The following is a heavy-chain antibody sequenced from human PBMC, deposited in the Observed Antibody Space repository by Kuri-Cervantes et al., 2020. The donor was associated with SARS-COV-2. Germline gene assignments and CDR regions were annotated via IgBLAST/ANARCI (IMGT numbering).Heavy chain of an antibody. J-gene: IGHJ6*03. CDR1: GYTFTSYD. Sequence: ASVKVSCKASGYTFTSYDINWVRQATGQGLEWMGWMNPNSGNTGYVQKFQGRVTMTRNTSVSTAYMELSSLRSEDTAVYYCARLGGAARTGYYYYYYMDVWGKGTTVTVSS. V-gene: IGHV1-8*02. CDR2: MNPNSGNT. D-gene: IGHD6-6*01. CDR3: ARLGGAARTGYYYYYYMDV.